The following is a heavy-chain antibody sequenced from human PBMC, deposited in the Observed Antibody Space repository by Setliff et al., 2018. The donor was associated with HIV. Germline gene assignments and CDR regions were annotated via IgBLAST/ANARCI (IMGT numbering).Heavy chain of an antibody. V-gene: IGHV4-59*01. CDR1: GGSISSYY. Sequence: SETLSLTCTVSGGSISSYYWSWIRQPPGKGLEWIGYIYYSGSANYNTSLKSRVTISVDTSKNQFSLKLNSVTAADTAVYYCARSGGPTFDPWGQGTLVTVSS. CDR2: IYYSGSA. J-gene: IGHJ5*02. D-gene: IGHD3-16*01. CDR3: ARSGGPTFDP.